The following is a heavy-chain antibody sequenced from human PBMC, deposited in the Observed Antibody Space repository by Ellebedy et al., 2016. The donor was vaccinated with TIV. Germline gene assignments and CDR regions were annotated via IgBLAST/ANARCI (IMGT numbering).Heavy chain of an antibody. V-gene: IGHV3-30*07. CDR1: GGTFSSYA. D-gene: IGHD6-19*01. J-gene: IGHJ4*02. CDR2: ISYDGSNK. CDR3: ASYLYSSGWYGGY. Sequence: SCKASGGTFSSYAMHWVRQAPGKGLEWVAVISYDGSNKYYADSVKGRFTISRDDSRNTLYLQMNSLRAEDTTVYYCASYLYSSGWYGGYWGQGALVTVSS.